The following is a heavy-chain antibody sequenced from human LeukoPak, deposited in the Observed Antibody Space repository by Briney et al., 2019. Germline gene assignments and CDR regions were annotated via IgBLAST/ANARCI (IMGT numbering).Heavy chain of an antibody. D-gene: IGHD1/OR15-1a*01. J-gene: IGHJ4*02. CDR3: ATNWNRGAVDY. Sequence: GGSLRLSCAASGFTFNSYWMSWVRQAPGKGLEWVANIKQDGSEKYYVDSVKGRFTISRDNAKNSLYLQMNSLRAEDTAVYYCATNWNRGAVDYWGQGTLVTVSS. V-gene: IGHV3-7*01. CDR2: IKQDGSEK. CDR1: GFTFNSYW.